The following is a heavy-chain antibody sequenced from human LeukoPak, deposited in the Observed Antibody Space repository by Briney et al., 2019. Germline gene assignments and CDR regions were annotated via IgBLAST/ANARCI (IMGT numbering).Heavy chain of an antibody. V-gene: IGHV4-38-2*02. D-gene: IGHD3-10*01. J-gene: IGHJ4*02. Sequence: SETLSLTCTVSGYSISSGYYWGWIRQPPGKGLEWIGSIYHSGSTYYNPSLKSRVTISVDTSKNQFSLKLSSVTAADTAVYYCARGETYYYGSGSYPFDYWGQGTLVTVSS. CDR2: IYHSGST. CDR1: GYSISSGYY. CDR3: ARGETYYYGSGSYPFDY.